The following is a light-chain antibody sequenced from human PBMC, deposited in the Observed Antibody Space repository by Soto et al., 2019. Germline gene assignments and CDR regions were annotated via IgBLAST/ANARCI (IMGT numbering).Light chain of an antibody. Sequence: QSVLTQPASVSGSPGQSITISCTGTSSVVGTYNSVSWYQQYPGKAPKLMIHDVSNRPSGVSNRFSGSKSGNTASLTISGLQAEDEADYYCSSYTSSSSYVFGSGTKVPV. CDR1: SSVVGTYNS. CDR2: DVS. V-gene: IGLV2-14*01. CDR3: SSYTSSSSYV. J-gene: IGLJ1*01.